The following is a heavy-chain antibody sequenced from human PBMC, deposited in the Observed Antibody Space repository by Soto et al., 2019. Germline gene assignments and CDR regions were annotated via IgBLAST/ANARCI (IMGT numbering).Heavy chain of an antibody. V-gene: IGHV4-34*01. CDR3: SRGLLGATGL. J-gene: IGHJ4*02. D-gene: IGHD1-26*01. CDR1: GGSFSGYY. CDR2: INHSGST. Sequence: QVQLQQWGAGLLKPSETLSLTCAVYGGSFSGYYWSWIRQPPGKGLEGIGEINHSGSTNYNPSLKSRVTISVDTSKNQFSLKLSSVTAAGAAVYYCSRGLLGATGLWGQGTLVTVSS.